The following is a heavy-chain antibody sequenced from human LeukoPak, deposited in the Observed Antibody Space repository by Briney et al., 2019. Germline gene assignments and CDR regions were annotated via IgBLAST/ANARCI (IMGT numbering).Heavy chain of an antibody. J-gene: IGHJ5*02. CDR1: GGSISSYY. CDR2: IYYSGST. Sequence: SETLSLTCTVSGGSISSYYWSWIRQPPGKGLEWIGYIYYSGSTNYNPSLKSQVTISVDTSKNQFSLKLSSVTAADTAVYYCARHDPRYSSGWYFGWFDPWGQGTLVTVSS. CDR3: ARHDPRYSSGWYFGWFDP. V-gene: IGHV4-59*08. D-gene: IGHD6-19*01.